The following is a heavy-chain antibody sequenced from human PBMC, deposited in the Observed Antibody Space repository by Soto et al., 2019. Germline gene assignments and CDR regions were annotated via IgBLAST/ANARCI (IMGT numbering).Heavy chain of an antibody. CDR2: IIPILGIA. D-gene: IGHD2-2*01. J-gene: IGHJ5*02. Sequence: QVQLVQSGAEVKKPGSSVKVSCKASGGTFSSYTISWVRQAPGQGLEWMGRIIPILGIANYAQKFQGRVTLTADKSTSTAYMELSSLRSEDTAVYYCARDNRLVVPAAMSYWFDPLGQGTLVTVSS. CDR1: GGTFSSYT. CDR3: ARDNRLVVPAAMSYWFDP. V-gene: IGHV1-69*08.